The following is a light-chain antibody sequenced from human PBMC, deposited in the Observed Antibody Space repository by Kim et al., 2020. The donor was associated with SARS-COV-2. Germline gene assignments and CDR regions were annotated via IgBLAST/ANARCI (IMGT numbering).Light chain of an antibody. V-gene: IGLV2-14*03. J-gene: IGLJ1*01. CDR3: SSYTSNRAYV. Sequence: QSALTQPASVSGSPGQSITISCTGTSSDVGAYDYVSWYQQHPGKAPKLTIYDVTNRPSGVSDRFSGSKSGNTASLTISGLQAEDEAYYYCSSYTSNRAYVFGAGTKVTVL. CDR1: SSDVGAYDY. CDR2: DVT.